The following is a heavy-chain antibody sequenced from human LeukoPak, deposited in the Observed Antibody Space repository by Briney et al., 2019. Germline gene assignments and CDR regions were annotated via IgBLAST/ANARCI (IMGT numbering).Heavy chain of an antibody. CDR3: AKDGVRGGSIAAAGNSFDY. CDR1: GFTFSDYS. Sequence: PGGSLRLSCAGSGFTFSDYSMAWVRQAPGKGLEWVSAISGSGGSTYYADSLKGRFTISRDNSKNTLYLQMNSLRAEDTAVYYCAKDGVRGGSIAAAGNSFDYWGQGTLVTVSS. CDR2: ISGSGGST. D-gene: IGHD6-13*01. V-gene: IGHV3-23*01. J-gene: IGHJ4*02.